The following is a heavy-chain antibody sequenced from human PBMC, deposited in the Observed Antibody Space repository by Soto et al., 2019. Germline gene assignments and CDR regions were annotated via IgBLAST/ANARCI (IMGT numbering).Heavy chain of an antibody. CDR3: ARGLYGDPYYYYGMDV. J-gene: IGHJ6*02. V-gene: IGHV1-2*02. CDR1: GYTFTGYD. Sequence: ASVKVSCKASGYTFTGYDMHWVRQAPGQGLEWMGWINPNSGGTNYAQKFQGRVTMTRDTSISTAYMELSRLRSDDTAVYYCARGLYGDPYYYYGMDVWGQGTTVTVSS. D-gene: IGHD4-17*01. CDR2: INPNSGGT.